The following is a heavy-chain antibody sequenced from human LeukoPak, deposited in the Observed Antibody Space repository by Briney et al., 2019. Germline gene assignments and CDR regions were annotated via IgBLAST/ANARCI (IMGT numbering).Heavy chain of an antibody. V-gene: IGHV3-23*01. CDR3: AKDGRFSDWIFSGYMDV. Sequence: GGSLRLSCAASGFTFSNYAMSWVRQAPGRGLEWVSIISGSCDTTYYADSVKGRFTISRDNSKNTLFLQMNSLRAEDTAVYYCAKDGRFSDWIFSGYMDVWGKGTTVTVSS. J-gene: IGHJ6*03. CDR2: ISGSCDTT. CDR1: GFTFSNYA. D-gene: IGHD3/OR15-3a*01.